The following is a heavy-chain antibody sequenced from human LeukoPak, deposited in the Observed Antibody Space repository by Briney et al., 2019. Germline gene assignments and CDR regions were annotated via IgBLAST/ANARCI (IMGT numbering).Heavy chain of an antibody. D-gene: IGHD6-6*01. CDR2: ITGEGGGT. J-gene: IGHJ4*02. CDR3: VKGSSGGRPYYFHY. CDR1: GFTFRDYA. V-gene: IGHV3-23*01. Sequence: PGGSLRLSCAASGFTFRDYAMSWVRQAPGKGLEWLSAITGEGGGTWYADSVKGRFTISRDNSRNTLYLQMSSLRGEDTAFFFCVKGSSGGRPYYFHYWGQGSLVTVSS.